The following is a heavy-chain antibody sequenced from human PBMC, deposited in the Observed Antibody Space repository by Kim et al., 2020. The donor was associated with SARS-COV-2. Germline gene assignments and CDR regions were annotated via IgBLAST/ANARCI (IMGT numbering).Heavy chain of an antibody. J-gene: IGHJ4*02. Sequence: ASVKVSCKAPGNTFTNYHLHWVRQAPGQGLEWVGIMGFSGKTEQNTQKFLGRVTMTRDTSTSTVYMELSSLRSEDTAIYYCAREAPDTYYFDYWGQGTLVTVSS. V-gene: IGHV1-46*01. CDR3: AREAPDTYYFDY. CDR2: MGFSGKTE. CDR1: GNTFTNYH.